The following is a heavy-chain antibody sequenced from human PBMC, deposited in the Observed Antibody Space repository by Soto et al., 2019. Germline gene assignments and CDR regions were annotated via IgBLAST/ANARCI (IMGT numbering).Heavy chain of an antibody. V-gene: IGHV6-1*01. CDR1: GGSVSSNSAA. D-gene: IGHD3-10*01. CDR2: TYYRSKWYN. Sequence: SQTLSLTCAISGGSVSSNSAAWNWIRQSPSRGLEWLGRTYYRSKWYNDYAVPVKSRITINPDTSKNQFSLQLNSVTPEDTAVYYCARLAPGITMVRGVPLGAYWGQGTLVTV. J-gene: IGHJ4*02. CDR3: ARLAPGITMVRGVPLGAY.